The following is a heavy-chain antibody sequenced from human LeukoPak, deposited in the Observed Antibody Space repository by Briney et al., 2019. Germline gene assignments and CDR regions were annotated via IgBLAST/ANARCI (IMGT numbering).Heavy chain of an antibody. CDR3: ARTYVGGGSCKT. V-gene: IGHV1-69*02. J-gene: IGHJ3*01. Sequence: GASVKVSCKASGGTFSSYTISWVRQAPGQGLEWMGRIIPILGIANYAQKFQGRVTITADKSTSTAYMELRSLRSDDTAVYYCARTYVGGGSCKTWGQGTMVTVSS. CDR1: GGTFSSYT. D-gene: IGHD2-15*01. CDR2: IIPILGIA.